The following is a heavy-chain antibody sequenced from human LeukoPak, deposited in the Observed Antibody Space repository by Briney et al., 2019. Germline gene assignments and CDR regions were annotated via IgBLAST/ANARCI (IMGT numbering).Heavy chain of an antibody. J-gene: IGHJ4*02. CDR1: GFTFSSYG. V-gene: IGHV3-30*03. CDR2: ISYDGSNK. D-gene: IGHD3-16*02. CDR3: ASWESLDLFDY. Sequence: TGGSLRLSCAASGFTFSSYGMHWVRQAPGKGLEWVAVISYDGSNKYCADSVKGRFTISRDNSKDTLYLQMNSLRAEDTAVYYCASWESLDLFDYWGQGTLVTVSS.